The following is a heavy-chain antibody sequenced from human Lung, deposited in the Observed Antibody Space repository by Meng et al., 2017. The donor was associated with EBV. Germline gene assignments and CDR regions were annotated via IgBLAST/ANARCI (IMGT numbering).Heavy chain of an antibody. J-gene: IGHJ2*01. Sequence: QVQLQQSGPGLVKPRQTLSLTCVISWDSVSSSSVAWTWIRQSPSRGLEWLGRTYYRSKWYNDYAVFVKSRITINPDTSKNQFSLQLNSVTPEDTAVYYCARGATSVFDLWGRGTLVTVSS. CDR2: TYYRSKWYN. V-gene: IGHV6-1*01. CDR1: WDSVSSSSVA. CDR3: ARGATSVFDL.